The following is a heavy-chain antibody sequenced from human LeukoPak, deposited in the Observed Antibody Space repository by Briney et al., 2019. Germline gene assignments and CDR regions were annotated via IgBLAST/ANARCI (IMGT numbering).Heavy chain of an antibody. V-gene: IGHV1-18*01. D-gene: IGHD3-3*01. CDR3: ARGRRITTFGVVIDFDY. CDR2: ISAYNGNT. Sequence: GASVKVSCKASGYTFTSYGISWVRRAPGQGLEWMGWISAYNGNTNYAQKLQGRVTMTTDTSTSTAYMELRSLRSDDTAVYYCARGRRITTFGVVIDFDYWGQGTLVTVSS. CDR1: GYTFTSYG. J-gene: IGHJ4*02.